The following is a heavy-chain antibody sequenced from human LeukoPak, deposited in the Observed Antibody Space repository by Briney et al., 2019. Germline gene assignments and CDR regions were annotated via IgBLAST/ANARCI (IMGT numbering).Heavy chain of an antibody. Sequence: GGSLRLSCAASGFTCSSYSRNWVHQAPAKGLEWVSSISSSSSYIYYADSVKGRFTISRDNAKNSLYLQMNSLRAEDTAVYYCASFATTGYDSSGYYSWGQGTLVTVSS. CDR2: ISSSSSYI. V-gene: IGHV3-21*01. CDR3: ASFATTGYDSSGYYS. D-gene: IGHD3-22*01. J-gene: IGHJ4*02. CDR1: GFTCSSYS.